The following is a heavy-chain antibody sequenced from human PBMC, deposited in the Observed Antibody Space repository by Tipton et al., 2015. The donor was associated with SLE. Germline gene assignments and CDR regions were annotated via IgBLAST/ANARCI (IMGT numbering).Heavy chain of an antibody. Sequence: TLSLTCAVYGGSFSGYYWSWIRQPPGKGLEWIGEINNSGSTYYTPSLKSRVTISIDTSRTQLSLKLSSVTAADTAVYYCARETQLAPRGYGVDVWGQGTTVTVSS. V-gene: IGHV4-34*09. CDR3: ARETQLAPRGYGVDV. J-gene: IGHJ6*02. CDR1: GGSFSGYY. D-gene: IGHD6-13*01. CDR2: INNSGST.